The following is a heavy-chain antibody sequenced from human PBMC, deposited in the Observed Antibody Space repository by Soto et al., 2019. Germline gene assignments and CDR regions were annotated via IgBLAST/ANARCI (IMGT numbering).Heavy chain of an antibody. CDR1: GFTFSSYA. V-gene: IGHV3-23*01. J-gene: IGHJ4*02. CDR3: AKDGDGVESGSYFDY. D-gene: IGHD1-26*01. CDR2: ISGSGGST. Sequence: GGSLRLSCAASGFTFSSYAMSWVRQAPGKGLEWVSAISGSGGSTYYADSVKGRFTISRDNSKNTLYLQMNSLRAEDTAVYYCAKDGDGVESGSYFDYWGQGTLVTVSS.